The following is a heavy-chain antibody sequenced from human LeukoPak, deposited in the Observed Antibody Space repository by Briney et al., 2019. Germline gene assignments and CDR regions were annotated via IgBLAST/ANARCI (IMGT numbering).Heavy chain of an antibody. D-gene: IGHD3-10*01. CDR2: ISGSGGST. V-gene: IGHV3-23*01. CDR3: AKYYGSGSYPAFDY. J-gene: IGHJ4*02. Sequence: GGSLRLSCAASGFTFSSYWMNWARQAPGKGLEWVSAISGSGGSTYYADSVKGRFTISRDNSKNTLYLQMNSLRAEDTAVYYCAKYYGSGSYPAFDYWGQGTLVTVSS. CDR1: GFTFSSYW.